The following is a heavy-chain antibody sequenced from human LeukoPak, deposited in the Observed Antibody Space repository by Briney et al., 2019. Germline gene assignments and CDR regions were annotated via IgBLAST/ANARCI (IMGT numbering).Heavy chain of an antibody. V-gene: IGHV3-30*02. J-gene: IGHJ4*02. CDR3: AKGRYYNILTGYPRQYYFDY. D-gene: IGHD3-9*01. CDR1: GFTFSNYA. Sequence: GGSLRLSCAASGFTFSNYAMHWVRQAPGKGLEWVTFIRYDGSNKYYADSVKGRFTISRDNSKNTLYLQMNSLRAEDTAVYYCAKGRYYNILTGYPRQYYFDYWGQGTLVTVSS. CDR2: IRYDGSNK.